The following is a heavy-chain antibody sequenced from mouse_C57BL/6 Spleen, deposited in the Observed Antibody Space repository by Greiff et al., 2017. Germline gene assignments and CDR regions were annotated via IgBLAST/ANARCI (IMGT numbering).Heavy chain of an antibody. J-gene: IGHJ3*01. V-gene: IGHV1-9*01. CDR2: ILPGSGST. D-gene: IGHD2-5*01. CDR1: GYTFSGYW. CDR3: ARGYSIYRVAY. Sequence: QVQLQQSGAELMKPGASVKLSCKATGYTFSGYWIEWVKQRPGHGLEWIGEILPGSGSTNYNEKFKGKATLTADTSSNTAYMQLSSLTNEDSVIYYCARGYSIYRVAYCGQGTLCTVSA.